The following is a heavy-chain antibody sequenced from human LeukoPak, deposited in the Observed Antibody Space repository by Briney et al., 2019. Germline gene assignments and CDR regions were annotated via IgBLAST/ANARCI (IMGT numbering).Heavy chain of an antibody. J-gene: IGHJ6*03. V-gene: IGHV4-4*07. Sequence: PSESLSLTCTVSGGSISSYYWSWIRQPAGKGLEWIGHIYNSVRANFNPSLKSRVTMSVDTSKNQFSLKLSSVTAADTAVYYCARQDIVVVPAAKDYYYYMDVWGKGTTVTAS. CDR3: ARQDIVVVPAAKDYYYYMDV. CDR1: GGSISSYY. D-gene: IGHD2-2*01. CDR2: IYNSVRA.